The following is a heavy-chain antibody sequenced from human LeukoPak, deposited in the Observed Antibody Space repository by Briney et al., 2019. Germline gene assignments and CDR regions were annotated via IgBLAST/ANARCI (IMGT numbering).Heavy chain of an antibody. CDR2: ISYDGSNK. Sequence: GGSLRLSCAASGFTFSSYAMHWVRQAPGKGLEWVAVISYDGSNKYYADSVKGRFTISRDNSKNTLYLQMNSLRAEDTAVYYCARWWGGSRPSVRNAFDIWGQGTMVTVSS. V-gene: IGHV3-30*04. CDR3: ARWWGGSRPSVRNAFDI. CDR1: GFTFSSYA. J-gene: IGHJ3*02. D-gene: IGHD1-26*01.